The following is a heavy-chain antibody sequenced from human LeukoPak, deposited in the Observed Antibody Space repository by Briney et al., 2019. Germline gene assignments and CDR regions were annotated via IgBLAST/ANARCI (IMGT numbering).Heavy chain of an antibody. CDR3: ARSRIAVVYFDY. CDR1: GGSISSYY. Sequence: SETLSLTCTVSGGSISSYYWSWIRQAPGKGLEWIGYIYYSGSTNYNPSLKSRVTISVDTSKNQFSLKLSSVTAADTAVYYCARSRIAVVYFDYWGQGTLVTVSS. V-gene: IGHV4-59*08. CDR2: IYYSGST. J-gene: IGHJ4*02. D-gene: IGHD6-19*01.